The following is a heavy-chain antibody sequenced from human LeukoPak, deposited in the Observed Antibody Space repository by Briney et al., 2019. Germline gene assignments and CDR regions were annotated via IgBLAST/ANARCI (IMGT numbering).Heavy chain of an antibody. CDR3: ARVARRLLWFTYYGMDV. CDR1: GGTFSSYA. J-gene: IGHJ6*02. D-gene: IGHD3-10*01. V-gene: IGHV1-69*04. Sequence: ASVKVSCKASGGTFSSYAISWVRQAPGQGLEWMGRIIPILGIANYAQKFQGRVTITADKSTSTAYMELSSLRSEDTAVYYCARVARRLLWFTYYGMDVWGQGTTVTVSS. CDR2: IIPILGIA.